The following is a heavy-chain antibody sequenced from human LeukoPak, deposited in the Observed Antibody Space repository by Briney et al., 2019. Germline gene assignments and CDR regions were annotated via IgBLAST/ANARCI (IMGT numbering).Heavy chain of an antibody. CDR2: ISYDGSNK. CDR3: ARDSGYDSLAFDI. Sequence: GGSLRLSCAASGFTFSSYAMHWVRQAPGKGLEWVAVISYDGSNKYYADSVKGRFTISRDNSKNTLYLQMNSLRAEDTAVYYCARDSGYDSLAFDIWGQGTMVTVSS. J-gene: IGHJ3*02. CDR1: GFTFSSYA. V-gene: IGHV3-30*14. D-gene: IGHD5-12*01.